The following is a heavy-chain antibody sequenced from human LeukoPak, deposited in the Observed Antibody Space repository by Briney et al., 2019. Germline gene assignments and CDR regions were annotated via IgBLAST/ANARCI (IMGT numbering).Heavy chain of an antibody. CDR2: IIPKSGAT. CDR1: GYTFSDYF. D-gene: IGHD4-17*01. CDR3: ARMTTVIPGPFDY. J-gene: IGHJ4*02. V-gene: IGHV1-2*02. Sequence: ASVKVSCKASGYTFSDYFIHWVRQAPGQGREWMGWIIPKSGATNYAQRFRDRVTVTSDTSTAYMDLSRLTSDDTAVYYCARMTTVIPGPFDYWGQGTLVTVSS.